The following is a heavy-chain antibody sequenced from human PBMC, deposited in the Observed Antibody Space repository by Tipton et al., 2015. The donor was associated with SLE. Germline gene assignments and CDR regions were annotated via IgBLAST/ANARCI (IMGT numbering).Heavy chain of an antibody. CDR3: ARCSSGWYNIFYYYMDV. D-gene: IGHD6-19*01. V-gene: IGHV4-61*08. CDR1: GGSISSGDYY. J-gene: IGHJ6*03. CDR2: MSFSGRS. Sequence: TLSLTCTVSGGSISSGDYYWSWIRQPPGKALEWLGYMSFSGRSNYNPSLKNRVTISLDTSKNQLSLKLSSVTAADTAVYYCARCSSGWYNIFYYYMDVWGKGTTVTVSS.